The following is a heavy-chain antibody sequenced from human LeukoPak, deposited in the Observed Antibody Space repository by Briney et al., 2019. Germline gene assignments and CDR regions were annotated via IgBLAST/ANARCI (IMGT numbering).Heavy chain of an antibody. D-gene: IGHD3-16*02. CDR3: ARDQGRVTFGGVIVTDAFDI. J-gene: IGHJ3*02. V-gene: IGHV1-18*01. CDR2: ISAYNGNT. Sequence: ASVKVSCKASGYTFTSYGISWVRQAPGQGLEWMGWISAYNGNTNYAQKLQGRVTMTTDTSTSTAYMELRSLRSDDTAVYYCARDQGRVTFGGVIVTDAFDIWGQGTMVTVSS. CDR1: GYTFTSYG.